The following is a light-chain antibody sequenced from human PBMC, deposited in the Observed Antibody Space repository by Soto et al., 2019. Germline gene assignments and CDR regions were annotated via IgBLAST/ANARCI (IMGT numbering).Light chain of an antibody. J-gene: IGLJ1*01. Sequence: QSVLTQPASWTGSPGQSITISCTRTSSDVGAYDYVSWYQQHPDKAPKLMIYEVSNRPSGVSNRFSGSKSVNTATLTISGLQAEDEADYYCSSYTSSSTRVFGTGTKVTVL. CDR2: EVS. CDR3: SSYTSSSTRV. CDR1: SSDVGAYDY. V-gene: IGLV2-14*03.